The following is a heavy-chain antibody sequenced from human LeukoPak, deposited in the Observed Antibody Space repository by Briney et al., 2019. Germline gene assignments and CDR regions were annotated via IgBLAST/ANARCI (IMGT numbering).Heavy chain of an antibody. CDR1: GGTFSSYA. Sequence: SVKVSCKASGGTFSSYAISWVRQAPGQGLEWMGRIIPIFGTANYAQKFQGRVTITTDESTSTAYMELSSLRSEDTTVYHCARENSNLHSSSFSWGQGTMVTVSS. CDR3: ARENSNLHSSSFS. CDR2: IIPIFGTA. V-gene: IGHV1-69*05. J-gene: IGHJ3*01. D-gene: IGHD6-6*01.